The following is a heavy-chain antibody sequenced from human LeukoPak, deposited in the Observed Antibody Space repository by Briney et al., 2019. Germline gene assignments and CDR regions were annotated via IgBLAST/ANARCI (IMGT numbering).Heavy chain of an antibody. V-gene: IGHV4-34*01. D-gene: IGHD6-13*01. CDR2: IYYSGST. Sequence: SETLSLTCAVSGGSFSGYYWSWIRQPPGKGLEWIGTIYYSGSTYYNPSLKSRVTISVDTSKNQFSLKLNSVTAADTAVYYCARRIAASGKGDLDYWGQGTLVTVSS. J-gene: IGHJ4*02. CDR1: GGSFSGYY. CDR3: ARRIAASGKGDLDY.